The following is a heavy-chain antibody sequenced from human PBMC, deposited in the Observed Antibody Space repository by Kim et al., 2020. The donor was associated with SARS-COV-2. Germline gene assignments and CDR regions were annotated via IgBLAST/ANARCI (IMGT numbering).Heavy chain of an antibody. CDR3: ARGPGVSTVLGILIKNYF. Sequence: SETLSLTCSVYGGSFNGYSCSWIRQTPGKGLEWIGEIYHSGSTKYNPSLTSRVTISTDTSKNQVSLNLNSVTAADTGVYFCARGPGVSTVLGILIKNYF. CDR2: IYHSGST. J-gene: IGHJ4*01. V-gene: IGHV4-34*01. D-gene: IGHD3-10*01. CDR1: GGSFNGYS.